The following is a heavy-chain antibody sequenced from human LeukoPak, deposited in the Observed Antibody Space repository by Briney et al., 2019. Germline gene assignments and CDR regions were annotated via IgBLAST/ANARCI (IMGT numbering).Heavy chain of an antibody. CDR3: AGKNTNVPGDW. Sequence: SETLSLTCAVYSGSISTNTWWSWVRQSPGAGLEWIGEISYTGSATYSASLWSRVSISIDKSKNQFFLNLNSVTAADTAIYYCAGKNTNVPGDWWGRGTQVTVSA. J-gene: IGHJ4*02. CDR2: ISYTGSA. D-gene: IGHD2/OR15-2a*01. CDR1: SGSISTNTW. V-gene: IGHV4-4*02.